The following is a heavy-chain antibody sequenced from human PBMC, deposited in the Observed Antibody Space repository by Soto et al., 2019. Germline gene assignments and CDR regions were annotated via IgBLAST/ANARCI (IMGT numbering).Heavy chain of an antibody. CDR1: GGAINNNY. CDR3: ARQVTTIYYYFDY. Sequence: SETLSLTCTVSGGAINNNYWSWFRQPPGKGLEWIGFIYYSGSTSYNPSLKSRVSISVDTSKNQFSLKLSSVTAADTGVYYCARQVTTIYYYFDYWGQGALVTVSS. CDR2: IYYSGST. D-gene: IGHD5-12*01. V-gene: IGHV4-59*08. J-gene: IGHJ4*02.